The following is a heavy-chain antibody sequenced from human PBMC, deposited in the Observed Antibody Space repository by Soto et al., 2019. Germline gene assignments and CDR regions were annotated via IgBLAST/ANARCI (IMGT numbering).Heavy chain of an antibody. V-gene: IGHV3-30*18. Sequence: GGPLRHCCAATGFTFSNYSMHWARRAPGKGLEWVAVISYDGSNKYYADSAKGRFTISRDDSKNKLYLQMNSLRSEDTALYYCAKDSPVADYWGQGT. CDR1: GFTFSNYS. J-gene: IGHJ4*02. D-gene: IGHD6-19*01. CDR3: AKDSPVADY. CDR2: ISYDGSNK.